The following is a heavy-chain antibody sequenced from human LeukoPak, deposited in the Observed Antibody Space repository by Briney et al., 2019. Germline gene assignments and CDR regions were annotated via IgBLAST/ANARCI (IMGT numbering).Heavy chain of an antibody. J-gene: IGHJ6*03. CDR3: VMDRVQWVVRGRPYYYMDV. Sequence: PGGSLRLSCAASGFTFSSFVMSWVRQAPGKGLEWVSSISGSSSRIYYADAVKGRFNISRDNSKNTLYLQMHSLRDEDTAVYYCVMDRVQWVVRGRPYYYMDVWGRGATVTVSS. CDR1: GFTFSSFV. CDR2: ISGSSSRI. V-gene: IGHV3-23*01. D-gene: IGHD6-19*01.